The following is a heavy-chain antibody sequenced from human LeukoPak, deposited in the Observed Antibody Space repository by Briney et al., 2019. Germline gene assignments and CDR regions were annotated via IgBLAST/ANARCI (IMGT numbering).Heavy chain of an antibody. Sequence: SETLPLTCAVYGGSFSGYYWSWIRQPPGKGLEWIGEINHSGSTNYNPSLKSRVTISVDTSKNQFSLKLSSVTAADTAVYYCARPDILTGYYFDYWGQGTLVTVSS. D-gene: IGHD3-9*01. J-gene: IGHJ4*02. CDR3: ARPDILTGYYFDY. V-gene: IGHV4-34*01. CDR2: INHSGST. CDR1: GGSFSGYY.